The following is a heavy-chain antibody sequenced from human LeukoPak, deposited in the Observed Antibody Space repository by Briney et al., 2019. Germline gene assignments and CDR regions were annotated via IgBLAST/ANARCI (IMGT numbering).Heavy chain of an antibody. CDR1: GGSFSGYY. V-gene: IGHV4-34*01. CDR2: TNHSGST. D-gene: IGHD3-9*01. CDR3: ARGIYYDILTGYYTSYYYGMDV. J-gene: IGHJ6*02. Sequence: RTSETLSLTCAVYGGSFSGYYWSWIRQPPGKGLEWIGETNHSGSTNYNPSLKSRVTISVDTSKNQFSLKLSSVTAADTAVYYCARGIYYDILTGYYTSYYYGMDVWGQGTTVTVSS.